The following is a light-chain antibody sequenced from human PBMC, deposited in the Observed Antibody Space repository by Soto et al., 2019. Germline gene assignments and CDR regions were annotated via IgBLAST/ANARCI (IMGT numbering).Light chain of an antibody. Sequence: QPVLTQPPSVSGAPGQRITISCTGSSSNIGAGYDVHWYRQFPGTAPKLLIYGDNNRPSGVPDRFSGSKSGTSASLAITGLQVDDEADYYCQSYDSSLSRVFGTGTKLTVL. CDR3: QSYDSSLSRV. CDR2: GDN. CDR1: SSNIGAGYD. V-gene: IGLV1-40*01. J-gene: IGLJ1*01.